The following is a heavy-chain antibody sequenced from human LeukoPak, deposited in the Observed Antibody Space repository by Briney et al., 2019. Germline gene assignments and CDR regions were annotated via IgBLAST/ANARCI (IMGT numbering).Heavy chain of an antibody. D-gene: IGHD3-10*01. CDR1: GFTFSSYW. CDR3: ARDDYYCSGSYYGYYYYGMDV. J-gene: IGHJ6*04. V-gene: IGHV3-7*03. Sequence: GGSLRLSCAASGFTFSSYWMSWVRQAPGKGLEWVANIKQDGSEKYYVDSVKGRFTISRDNAKNSLYLQMNSLRAEDTAVYYCARDDYYCSGSYYGYYYYGMDVWGKGTTVTVSS. CDR2: IKQDGSEK.